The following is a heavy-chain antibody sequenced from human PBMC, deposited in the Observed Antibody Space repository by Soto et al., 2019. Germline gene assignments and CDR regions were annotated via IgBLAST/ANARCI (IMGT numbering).Heavy chain of an antibody. CDR1: GGSIRSGSNY. CDR3: VRQTIVRGVLSWFDP. D-gene: IGHD3-10*01. Sequence: QLQLQESGPRLVKPSETLSLICSVSGGSIRSGSNYWAWIRQPPGKGLDWIGTDYYNGNTYYNASLKSRVTISADTSKNQFSLKLSSVSAADTAVYYCVRQTIVRGVLSWFDPWGQGTLVTVSS. V-gene: IGHV4-39*01. J-gene: IGHJ5*02. CDR2: DYYNGNT.